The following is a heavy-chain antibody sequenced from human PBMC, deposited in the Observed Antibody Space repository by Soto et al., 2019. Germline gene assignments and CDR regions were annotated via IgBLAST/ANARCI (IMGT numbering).Heavy chain of an antibody. CDR1: GYTFAGYY. V-gene: IGHV1-46*01. D-gene: IGHD6-19*01. CDR2: INPSGGST. J-gene: IGHJ3*02. CDR3: ARRYSSGDDAFDI. Sequence: QVHLVQSGAEVKKPGASVKVSCKASGYTFAGYYIHWVRQAPGQGLEWMGIINPSGGSTSYAQKFQGRVTMTSDTSASTVFIEVSSLRSEDTAVYYCARRYSSGDDAFDIWGQGTMVTVSS.